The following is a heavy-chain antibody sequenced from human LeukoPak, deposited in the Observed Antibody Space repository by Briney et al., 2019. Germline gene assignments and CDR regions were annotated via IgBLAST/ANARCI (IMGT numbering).Heavy chain of an antibody. V-gene: IGHV1-18*01. CDR1: GYTFTSYG. CDR2: ISAYNGNT. J-gene: IGHJ4*02. D-gene: IGHD3-22*01. CDR3: ARGYYYDSSGYFFLGY. Sequence: ASVKVSCKASGYTFTSYGISWVRQAPGRGLEWMGWISAYNGNTNYAQKLQGRVTMTTDTSTSTAYMELRSLRSDDTAVYYCARGYYYDSSGYFFLGYWGQGTLVTVSS.